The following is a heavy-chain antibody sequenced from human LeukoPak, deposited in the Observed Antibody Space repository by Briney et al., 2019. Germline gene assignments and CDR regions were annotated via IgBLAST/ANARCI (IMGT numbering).Heavy chain of an antibody. CDR3: ARDPDDSSGYTNYGMDV. CDR1: GGSISSGGYY. V-gene: IGHV4-31*03. J-gene: IGHJ6*02. D-gene: IGHD3-22*01. CDR2: IYYSGST. Sequence: KSSQTLSLTCTVSGGSISSGGYYWSWLRQHPGKGLEWIGYIYYSGSTYYNPSLKSRVTISVDTSKNQFSLKLSSVTAADTAVYYCARDPDDSSGYTNYGMDVWGQGTTVTVSS.